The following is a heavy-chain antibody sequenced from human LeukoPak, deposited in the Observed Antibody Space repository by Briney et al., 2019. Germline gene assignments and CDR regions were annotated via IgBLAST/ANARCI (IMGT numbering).Heavy chain of an antibody. J-gene: IGHJ4*02. Sequence: ASVKVSCKASGYTFTDYYMHWVRQAPGQGLEWMGRINPNSGGTNYAQKFQARVTMTRDTSISTAYMELSRLRSDDTALYYCARAAYYHDGSGYYLGDWGQGTLVTVSS. V-gene: IGHV1-2*06. CDR1: GYTFTDYY. CDR2: INPNSGGT. D-gene: IGHD3-22*01. CDR3: ARAAYYHDGSGYYLGD.